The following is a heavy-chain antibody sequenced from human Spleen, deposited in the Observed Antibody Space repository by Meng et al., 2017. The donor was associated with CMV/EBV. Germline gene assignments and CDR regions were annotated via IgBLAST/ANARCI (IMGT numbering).Heavy chain of an antibody. D-gene: IGHD3-3*01. J-gene: IGHJ3*02. CDR1: GFTFTSSA. V-gene: IGHV1-58*01. Sequence: SVKVSCKASGFTFTSSAVQWVPQARGQRLEWIGWIVVGSGNTNYAQKFQERLTITRDTSTSTVYMELSSLRSEDTAVYYCARKTYEEAFDIWGQGTMVTVSS. CDR2: IVVGSGNT. CDR3: ARKTYEEAFDI.